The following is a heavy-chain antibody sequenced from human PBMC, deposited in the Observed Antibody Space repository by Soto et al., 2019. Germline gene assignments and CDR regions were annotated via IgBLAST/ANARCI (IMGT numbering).Heavy chain of an antibody. CDR2: IYYSGST. J-gene: IGHJ4*02. CDR1: GGSISSSIYY. CDR3: ARFLGSSFDY. V-gene: IGHV4-39*07. Sequence: SETLSLSCTVSGGSISSSIYYWGWIRQPPGKGLEWIGSIYYSGSTYYNPSLKSRVTISVDTSKNQFSLKLSSVTAADTAVYYCARFLGSSFDYWGQGTLVTVSS.